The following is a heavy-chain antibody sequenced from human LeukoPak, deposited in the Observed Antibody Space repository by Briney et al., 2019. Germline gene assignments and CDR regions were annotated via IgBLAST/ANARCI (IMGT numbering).Heavy chain of an antibody. V-gene: IGHV4-30-4*01. CDR2: IYYSGST. J-gene: IGHJ4*02. Sequence: SETLSLTCTVSGGSISSGDYYWSWIRQPPGKGLEWIGYIYYSGSTYYNPSLKSRVTISVDTSKNQFSLKLSFVTAADTAVYYCARVAGATHFDYWGQGTLVTVSS. CDR1: GGSISSGDYY. CDR3: ARVAGATHFDY. D-gene: IGHD1-26*01.